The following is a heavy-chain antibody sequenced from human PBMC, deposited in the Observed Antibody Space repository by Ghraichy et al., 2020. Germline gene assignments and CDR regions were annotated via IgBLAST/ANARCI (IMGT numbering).Heavy chain of an antibody. J-gene: IGHJ6*03. V-gene: IGHV3-33*01. Sequence: GGSLRLSCAASGFSFSNFGMHWVRQAPGKGLEWVAIVWHDGSNKYYADVVEGRFTISRDSSKNTLSLQMNYLRVEDTAVYYCARGTHSSAWSNFYYYMDVWGKGTTVTVSS. CDR1: GFSFSNFG. CDR3: ARGTHSSAWSNFYYYMDV. CDR2: VWHDGSNK. D-gene: IGHD6-19*01.